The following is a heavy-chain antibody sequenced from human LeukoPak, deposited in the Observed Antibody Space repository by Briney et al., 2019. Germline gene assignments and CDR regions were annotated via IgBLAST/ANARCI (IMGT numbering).Heavy chain of an antibody. CDR2: INHGGST. J-gene: IGHJ3*02. CDR3: ARRPYYYGSGRAFDI. Sequence: SETLSLTCAVYGGSFSGYFWTWIRQPPGKGLEWIGEINHGGSTNYNPSLRSRVTISVDTSKNQFSLKLSSVTAADTAVYYCARRPYYYGSGRAFDIWGQGTMVTVSS. CDR1: GGSFSGYF. D-gene: IGHD3-10*01. V-gene: IGHV4-34*01.